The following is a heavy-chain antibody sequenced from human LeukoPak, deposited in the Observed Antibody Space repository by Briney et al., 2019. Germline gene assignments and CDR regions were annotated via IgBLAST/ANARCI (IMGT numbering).Heavy chain of an antibody. CDR2: IKSKTDGGTT. Sequence: PGGTLRLSCAASGFTFTNAYMSWVRQSPGKGLEWIGRIKSKTDGGTTDYAAPLKGGFTISRDDSENTLYLQMNSLKTEDTAVYYCTTVFAYGPDHWGQGTLVTVSS. CDR3: TTVFAYGPDH. D-gene: IGHD3-10*01. J-gene: IGHJ5*02. CDR1: GFTFTNAY. V-gene: IGHV3-15*01.